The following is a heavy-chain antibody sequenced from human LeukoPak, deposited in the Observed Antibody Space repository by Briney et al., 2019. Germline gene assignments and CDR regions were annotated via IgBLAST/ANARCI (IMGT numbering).Heavy chain of an antibody. CDR3: ASRERGYSYGYFRDYYYGMDV. CDR2: IYYSGTT. V-gene: IGHV4-59*08. Sequence: SETLSLTCTVSGGSISSYYWSWIRQPPGKGLEWIGYIYYSGTTNYNPSLKSRVTISVDTSKNQFSLKLSSVTAADTAVYYCASRERGYSYGYFRDYYYGMDVWGQGTTVTVSS. J-gene: IGHJ6*02. CDR1: GGSISSYY. D-gene: IGHD5-18*01.